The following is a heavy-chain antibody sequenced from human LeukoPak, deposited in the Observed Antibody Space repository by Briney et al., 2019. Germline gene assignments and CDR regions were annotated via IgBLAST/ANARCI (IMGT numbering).Heavy chain of an antibody. V-gene: IGHV3-11*04. Sequence: GGSLRLSCAASGFTFSDYYMSWIRQAPGKGLEWVSYISSSGSTIYYADSVKGRFTISRDNAKNSLYLQMNSLRAEDTAVYYCARDGDHNYYYYMDVWGKGTTVTVSS. CDR2: ISSSGSTI. CDR3: ARDGDHNYYYYMDV. CDR1: GFTFSDYY. D-gene: IGHD7-27*01. J-gene: IGHJ6*03.